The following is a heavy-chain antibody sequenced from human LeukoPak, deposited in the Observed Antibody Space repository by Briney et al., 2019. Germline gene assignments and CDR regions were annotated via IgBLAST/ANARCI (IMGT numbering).Heavy chain of an antibody. J-gene: IGHJ4*02. V-gene: IGHV1-69*02. CDR2: IIPILGIA. CDR1: GGTFSSYT. Sequence: ASVKVSCKASGGTFSSYTISWVRQAPGQGLEWMGRIIPILGIANYAQKFQGRVTITADKSTSTAYMELSSLRSEDTAVYCCALQLRDILRSYRPFDYWGQGTLVTVSS. D-gene: IGHD3-3*01. CDR3: ALQLRDILRSYRPFDY.